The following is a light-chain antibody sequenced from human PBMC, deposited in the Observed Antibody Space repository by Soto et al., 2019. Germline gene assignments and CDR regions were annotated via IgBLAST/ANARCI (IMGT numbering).Light chain of an antibody. J-gene: IGKJ2*01. V-gene: IGKV3-11*01. CDR1: LGVSSY. CDR3: QQRSNWPT. CDR2: DAT. Sequence: EIVLTQSPATLSLSPGERATLSCRASLGVSSYLAWYQQKPGQAPRLLIYDATNRATGIPARFSGSGSATEFTLTISSLEPEDFAVYYCQQRSNWPTFGQGTKLEIK.